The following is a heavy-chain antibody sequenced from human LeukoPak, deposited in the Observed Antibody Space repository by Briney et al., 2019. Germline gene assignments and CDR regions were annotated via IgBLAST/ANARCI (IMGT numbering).Heavy chain of an antibody. J-gene: IGHJ3*02. CDR2: IYHSGST. Sequence: SETLSLTCAVSGGSISSSNWWSWVRQPPGKGLEWIGEIYHSGSTDYNPSLKSRVTISVDKSKNQFSLKLSSVTAADTAVYYCARWPRGADAFDIWGQGTMVTVSS. CDR1: GGSISSSNW. V-gene: IGHV4-4*02. CDR3: ARWPRGADAFDI. D-gene: IGHD3-10*01.